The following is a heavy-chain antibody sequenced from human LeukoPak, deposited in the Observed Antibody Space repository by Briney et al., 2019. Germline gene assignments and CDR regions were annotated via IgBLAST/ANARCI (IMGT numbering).Heavy chain of an antibody. Sequence: GGSLRLSCAASGFTFSTYWMHWVRQAPGKGLVWVSNINTDGSSTNYADSVKGRFTISRDNAKNTLYLQINSLRAEDTAVYFCARIFRDDGSGYRYFDYWGQGILVTVSS. J-gene: IGHJ4*02. V-gene: IGHV3-74*01. CDR3: ARIFRDDGSGYRYFDY. CDR1: GFTFSTYW. CDR2: INTDGSST. D-gene: IGHD3-22*01.